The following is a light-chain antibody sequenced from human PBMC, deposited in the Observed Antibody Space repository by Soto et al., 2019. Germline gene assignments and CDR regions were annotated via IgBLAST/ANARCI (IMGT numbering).Light chain of an antibody. CDR2: QVN. CDR3: SSCTNTGTPV. V-gene: IGLV2-14*01. CDR1: SSDVGSNDY. Sequence: QSVLTQPASVSGSPGQSITISCTGASSDVGSNDYVSWYQQYPGKSPKLVILQVNNRPSGVSHRFSGSKSANTASLTISGLQAEDEAHYYCSSCTNTGTPVFGGGTKLTVL. J-gene: IGLJ2*01.